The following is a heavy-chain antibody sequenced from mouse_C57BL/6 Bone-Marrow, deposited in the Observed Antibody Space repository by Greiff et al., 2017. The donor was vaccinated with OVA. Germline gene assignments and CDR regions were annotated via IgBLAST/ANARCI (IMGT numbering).Heavy chain of an antibody. V-gene: IGHV1-42*01. CDR1: GYSFTGYY. J-gene: IGHJ3*01. Sequence: EVKVEESGPELVKPGASVKISCKASGYSFTGYYMNWVKQSPEKSLEWIGEINPSTGGTTYNQKFKAKATLTVDKSSSTAYMQLKSLTSEDSAVYYCARYYYGSSWFAYWGQGTLVTVSA. CDR3: ARYYYGSSWFAY. CDR2: INPSTGGT. D-gene: IGHD1-1*01.